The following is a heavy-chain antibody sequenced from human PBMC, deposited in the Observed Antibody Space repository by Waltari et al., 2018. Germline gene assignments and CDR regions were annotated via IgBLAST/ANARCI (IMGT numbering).Heavy chain of an antibody. Sequence: QVQLQESGPGLVKPSETLSLTCTVSGGSISSYSWSWIRQPAGKGLEWIGRIYTSGSTNYNPSLKSRVTISVDKSKNQFSLKLSSVTAADTAVYYCARMIYVWGSYRFDPWGQGTLVTVSS. V-gene: IGHV4-4*07. CDR3: ARMIYVWGSYRFDP. J-gene: IGHJ5*02. D-gene: IGHD3-16*02. CDR2: IYTSGST. CDR1: GGSISSYS.